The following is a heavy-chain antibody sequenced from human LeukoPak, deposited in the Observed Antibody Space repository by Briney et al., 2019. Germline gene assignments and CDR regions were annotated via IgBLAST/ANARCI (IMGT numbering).Heavy chain of an antibody. Sequence: GGSLRLSCAASGFTFSSYAMSWVRQAPGKGPEWVSVISGSGGSTYYADSVKGRFTISRDNSKNTLYLQMNSLRAEDTAVYYCAKDRIVGTIGRAFGIWGQGTMVTVSS. D-gene: IGHD1-26*01. CDR3: AKDRIVGTIGRAFGI. CDR2: ISGSGGST. CDR1: GFTFSSYA. V-gene: IGHV3-23*01. J-gene: IGHJ3*02.